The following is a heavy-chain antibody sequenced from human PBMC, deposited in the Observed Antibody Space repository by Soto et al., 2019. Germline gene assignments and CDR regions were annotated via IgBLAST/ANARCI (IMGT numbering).Heavy chain of an antibody. J-gene: IGHJ4*02. D-gene: IGHD6-13*01. CDR2: ISGYNVNT. CDR1: GYTFTNYG. Sequence: QVHLVQSGAEVKKPGASVKVSCKASGYTFTNYGLSWVRQAPGQGLEWMGWISGYNVNTNYAQKVQGSVTMTTDTPTSTAYMELMSRSSDDTAVYYCARALRIVTAEAGIRDSYYWGQGTLVTVSS. V-gene: IGHV1-18*01. CDR3: ARALRIVTAEAGIRDSYY.